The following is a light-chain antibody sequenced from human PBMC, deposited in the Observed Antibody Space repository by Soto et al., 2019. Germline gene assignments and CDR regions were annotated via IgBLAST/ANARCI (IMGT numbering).Light chain of an antibody. J-gene: IGKJ1*01. CDR2: AAS. Sequence: DVKVNLSPSFLSASIGDRVTITCRASQGISSYLAWYQQNPGKAPKLLIYAASTLQSGVPSRFSGTGSGTEFTLTISSLQSVDFATYHCQQLNSYPRTSGQGTKVDIK. CDR1: QGISSY. V-gene: IGKV1-9*01. CDR3: QQLNSYPRT.